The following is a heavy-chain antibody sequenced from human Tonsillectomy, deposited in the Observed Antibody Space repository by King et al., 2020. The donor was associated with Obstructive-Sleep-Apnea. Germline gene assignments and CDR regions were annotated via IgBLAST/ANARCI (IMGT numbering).Heavy chain of an antibody. J-gene: IGHJ6*02. CDR1: GFTFDDYA. Sequence: EVQLVESGGGLVQPGRSLRLSCAASGFTFDDYAMHWVRQAPGKGLEWVSGISWNSGSIGYADSVKGRFTISRDNAKNSLYLQMNSLRAEDTALYYCAKDPYGGMDVWGQGTTVTVSS. D-gene: IGHD3-10*01. CDR2: ISWNSGSI. V-gene: IGHV3-9*01. CDR3: AKDPYGGMDV.